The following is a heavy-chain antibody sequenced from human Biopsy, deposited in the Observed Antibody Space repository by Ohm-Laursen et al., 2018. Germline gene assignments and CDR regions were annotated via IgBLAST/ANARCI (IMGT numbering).Heavy chain of an antibody. CDR1: GYTFTSYG. D-gene: IGHD2-15*01. V-gene: IGHV1-18*01. CDR3: ARDCNGDNCGVDF. CDR2: INTYNANT. Sequence: ASVKVSCKASGYTFTSYGISWVRQAPGQGLEWMGWINTYNANTDYAQKVQGRVTMTTDTSTSTAYMELRSLRSDDTAVYFCARDCNGDNCGVDFWGQGTLVTVS. J-gene: IGHJ4*02.